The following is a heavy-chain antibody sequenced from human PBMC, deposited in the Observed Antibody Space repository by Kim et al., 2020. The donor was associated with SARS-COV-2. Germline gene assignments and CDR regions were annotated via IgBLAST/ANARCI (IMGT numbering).Heavy chain of an antibody. CDR2: ISGSGDST. CDR3: AKGPYGGNLEGGGYFDY. CDR1: GFTFSSYA. D-gene: IGHD4-17*01. Sequence: GGSLRLSCAASGFTFSSYAMSWVRQAPGEGLEWVSAISGSGDSTYYADSVKGRFTISRDNSKNTLYLQMNSLRAEDTAVYYCAKGPYGGNLEGGGYFDYWGQGTLVTVSS. V-gene: IGHV3-23*01. J-gene: IGHJ4*02.